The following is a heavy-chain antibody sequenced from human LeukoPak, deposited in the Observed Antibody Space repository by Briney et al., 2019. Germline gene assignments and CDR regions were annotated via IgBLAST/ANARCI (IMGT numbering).Heavy chain of an antibody. J-gene: IGHJ6*02. CDR3: AGGYSSSWFYYYYYGMDV. D-gene: IGHD6-13*01. V-gene: IGHV3-74*01. Sequence: GGSLRLSCSASGLTLSGYWMHWVRQAPGKGLVWVSRINRDGSSTSYADSVKGRFTISRDNAKNTLYLQMNSLRAEDTAVYYCAGGYSSSWFYYYYYGMDVWGQGTTVTVSS. CDR1: GLTLSGYW. CDR2: INRDGSST.